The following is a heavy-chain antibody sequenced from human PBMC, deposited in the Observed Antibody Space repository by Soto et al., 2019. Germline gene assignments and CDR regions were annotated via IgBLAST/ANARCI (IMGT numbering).Heavy chain of an antibody. Sequence: QVQLQQWGAGPLKPSETLSLTCAVYGGSFSGYYWSWIRQPPGKGLEWIGEITHSGRTNYNPSLKSRVTISEVTSKNQVSLKLSSVTAADTAVYYCARLYGSRGPFDYWGQGTLVTVSS. V-gene: IGHV4-34*01. CDR2: ITHSGRT. CDR1: GGSFSGYY. D-gene: IGHD6-13*01. J-gene: IGHJ4*02. CDR3: ARLYGSRGPFDY.